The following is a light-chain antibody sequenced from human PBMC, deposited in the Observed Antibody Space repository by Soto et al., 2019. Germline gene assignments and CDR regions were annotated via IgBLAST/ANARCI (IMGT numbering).Light chain of an antibody. J-gene: IGLJ1*01. CDR1: SRDVGSYNL. V-gene: IGLV2-23*01. CDR2: EGT. Sequence: QSVLTQPASVSGSPSQSITISCTGTSRDVGSYNLVSWYQQHPGNAPKLIIYEGTKRPSGVSYRFSGSKSGNTASLTISGLQEEYEGDYQCCSFAGSSTYVFGTGTKDTDL. CDR3: CSFAGSSTYV.